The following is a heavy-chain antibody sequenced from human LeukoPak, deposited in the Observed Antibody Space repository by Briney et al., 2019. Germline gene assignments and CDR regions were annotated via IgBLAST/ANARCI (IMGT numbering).Heavy chain of an antibody. CDR2: IYPGDSDT. Sequence: PGESLKISCKGSGYSFTSYWIGWVRQMPGKGLEWMGIIYPGDSDTRYSPPFQGQVTISADKSISTAYLQWSSLKASDTAMYYCARSYHYYDSSSYYAFDIWGQGTMVTVSS. CDR1: GYSFTSYW. D-gene: IGHD3-22*01. CDR3: ARSYHYYDSSSYYAFDI. V-gene: IGHV5-51*01. J-gene: IGHJ3*02.